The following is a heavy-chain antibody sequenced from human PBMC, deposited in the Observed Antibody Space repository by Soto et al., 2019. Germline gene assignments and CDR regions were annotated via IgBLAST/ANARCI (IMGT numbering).Heavy chain of an antibody. J-gene: IGHJ4*02. Sequence: SVKVSCKASGGTFSSYGISWVRQAPGQGLEWMGGTIPIFGTANYVQKFQGRVTINADESTSTVYMELSSLTSEDTAMYYCVRDGQWLIRSAYWGQGTQVTVPS. CDR1: GGTFSSYG. D-gene: IGHD2-15*01. CDR3: VRDGQWLIRSAY. CDR2: TIPIFGTA. V-gene: IGHV1-69*13.